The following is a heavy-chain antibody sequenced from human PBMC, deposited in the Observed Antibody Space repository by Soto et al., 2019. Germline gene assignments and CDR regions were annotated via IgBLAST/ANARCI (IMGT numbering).Heavy chain of an antibody. CDR3: ARLGYYDFWSGYYHYYMDV. J-gene: IGHJ6*03. CDR2: IYYSGST. V-gene: IGHV4-31*03. CDR1: GGSISSGGYY. D-gene: IGHD3-3*01. Sequence: TLSLTCTVSGGSISSGGYYWSWIRQHPGKGLEWIGYIYYSGSTYYNPSLKSRVTISVDTSKNQFSLKLSSVTAADTAVYYCARLGYYDFWSGYYHYYMDVWGKGTTVTVSS.